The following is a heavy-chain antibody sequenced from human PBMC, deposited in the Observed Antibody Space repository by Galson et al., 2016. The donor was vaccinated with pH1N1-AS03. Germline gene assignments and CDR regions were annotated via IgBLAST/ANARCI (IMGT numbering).Heavy chain of an antibody. J-gene: IGHJ4*02. Sequence: LRLSCAASRFTFNDYNVHWVRQAPGKGLYWVAVIPYDGSYTYYADSVKGRFTISRDNSKNTLYLQMNSLRAEDSALYYCARGARRAYFPYFDYWGQGTLVTVSS. CDR1: RFTFNDYN. CDR3: ARGARRAYFPYFDY. V-gene: IGHV3-30-3*01. CDR2: IPYDGSYT. D-gene: IGHD3-16*01.